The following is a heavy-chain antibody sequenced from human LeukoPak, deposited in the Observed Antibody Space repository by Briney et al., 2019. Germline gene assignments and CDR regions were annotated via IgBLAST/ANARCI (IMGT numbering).Heavy chain of an antibody. Sequence: PGGSLRLSCAASGFTFSSYAMHWVRQAPGKGLEWVAVISYDGSNKYYADSVKGRFTISRDNSKNTLYLQMNSLRAEDTAVYYCATSDTYYYDSSPLPFDYWGQGTLVTVSS. CDR2: ISYDGSNK. J-gene: IGHJ4*02. D-gene: IGHD3-22*01. V-gene: IGHV3-30*04. CDR3: ATSDTYYYDSSPLPFDY. CDR1: GFTFSSYA.